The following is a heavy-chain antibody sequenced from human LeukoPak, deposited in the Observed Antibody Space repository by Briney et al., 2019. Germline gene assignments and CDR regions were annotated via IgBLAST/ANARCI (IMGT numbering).Heavy chain of an antibody. V-gene: IGHV3-48*03. Sequence: PGGSLRLSCAASGFTFSSYEMNWVRQAPGKGLEWVSYISSSGSTIYYADSVKGRLTISRDNAKNSLYLQMNSLRAEDTAVYYCAGIYSSGWSGMWVFDIWGQGTMVTVSS. CDR1: GFTFSSYE. CDR2: ISSSGSTI. CDR3: AGIYSSGWSGMWVFDI. D-gene: IGHD6-19*01. J-gene: IGHJ3*02.